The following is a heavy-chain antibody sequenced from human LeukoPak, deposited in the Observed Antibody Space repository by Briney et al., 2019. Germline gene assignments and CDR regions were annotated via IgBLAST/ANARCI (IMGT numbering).Heavy chain of an antibody. V-gene: IGHV3-23*01. Sequence: PGGSLRLSCAASGFTLSTYAMIWVRQAPGKGLECVSAISKSGGSTYYADSVKGRFTISRDNSKNTLYLQMNSLRAEDTAVYYCASEGIAAAADIWGQGTMVTVSS. CDR3: ASEGIAAAADI. CDR1: GFTLSTYA. D-gene: IGHD6-13*01. J-gene: IGHJ3*02. CDR2: ISKSGGST.